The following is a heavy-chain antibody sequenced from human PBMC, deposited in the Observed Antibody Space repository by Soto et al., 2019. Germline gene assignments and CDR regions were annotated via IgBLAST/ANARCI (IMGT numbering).Heavy chain of an antibody. V-gene: IGHV4-30-2*01. Sequence: SETLSLTCAVSDGCISSGGYSWSWIRQPPGKGLEWIGYMYHSGSTYYNPSPKSRVTISIDRSKNQFSLKLSSVTAADTAVYYCARVPDYSGQAILVTVSS. J-gene: IGHJ4*02. D-gene: IGHD2-2*01. CDR1: DGCISSGGYS. CDR2: MYHSGST. CDR3: ARVPDY.